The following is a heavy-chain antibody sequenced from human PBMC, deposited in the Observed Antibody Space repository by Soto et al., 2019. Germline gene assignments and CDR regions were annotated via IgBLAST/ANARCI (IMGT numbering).Heavy chain of an antibody. J-gene: IGHJ6*02. CDR3: AKAAFNDFWSGYSHFYYYGMDV. CDR1: GFTFSNYA. V-gene: IGHV3-23*01. D-gene: IGHD3-3*01. Sequence: GGSLRLSCAASGFTFSNYAMSWVRHAPGKGLEWVSAISGSGGSTYYADSVKGRFTISRDDSKNTLYLQMNSLRAEDTAVYYCAKAAFNDFWSGYSHFYYYGMDVWGQGTTVTVSS. CDR2: ISGSGGST.